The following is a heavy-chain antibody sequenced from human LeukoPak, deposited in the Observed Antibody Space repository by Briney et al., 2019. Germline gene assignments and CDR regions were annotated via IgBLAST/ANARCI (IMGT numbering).Heavy chain of an antibody. J-gene: IGHJ4*02. V-gene: IGHV3-66*03. D-gene: IGHD3-22*01. CDR1: GFTVDSNY. CDR2: TYSSGNT. CDR3: AREGVYDSSGFDC. Sequence: PGGPLRLSCAASGFTVDSNYMSWVRQAPGKGLEWVSVTYSSGNTYYRDSVKGRFTISRDRSKNTLYLQMNSLNSEDTAVYYCAREGVYDSSGFDCWGQGTLVTVSS.